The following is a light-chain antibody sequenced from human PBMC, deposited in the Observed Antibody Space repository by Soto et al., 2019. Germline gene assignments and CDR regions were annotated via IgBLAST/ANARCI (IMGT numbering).Light chain of an antibody. J-gene: IGKJ2*01. V-gene: IGKV3-20*01. Sequence: EIVLTQSPGTLSLSPGDRATLSCRASQSVSSSDLAWYQQKPGQAPRLLIYGASTRATGIPDRFSGSGSGTDFPLTLSRLEPEDFAVYYCQQYGGSPLYTFGQGTKLEIK. CDR2: GAS. CDR1: QSVSSSD. CDR3: QQYGGSPLYT.